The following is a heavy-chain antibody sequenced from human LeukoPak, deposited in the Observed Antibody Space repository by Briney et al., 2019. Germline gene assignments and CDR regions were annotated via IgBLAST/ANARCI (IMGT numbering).Heavy chain of an antibody. J-gene: IGHJ4*02. V-gene: IGHV5-51*01. CDR3: ARIAATWYGGS. D-gene: IGHD2-15*01. CDR2: IFPGDSHT. CDR1: GHSFINYW. Sequence: GASLKISCKGPGHSFINYWIAWVRPLPGKGLEWIGIIFPGDSHTIYSPSFQGQVTISADMSIDTAYLQWSSLRASDTAMYYCARIAATWYGGSWGQGTLVFVSS.